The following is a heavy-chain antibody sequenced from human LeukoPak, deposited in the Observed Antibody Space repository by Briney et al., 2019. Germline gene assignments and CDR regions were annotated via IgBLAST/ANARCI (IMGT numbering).Heavy chain of an antibody. CDR3: ARGGSNVDY. J-gene: IGHJ4*02. CDR2: IYYSGST. V-gene: IGHV4-59*01. Sequence: PSETLSLTCTVSGGSTRSYYWSWIRQPPGKGLEWIGYIYYSGSTNYNPSLKSRVTISVDTSKNQFSLKLSSVTAADTAVYYCARGGSNVDYWGQGTLVTVSS. D-gene: IGHD1-14*01. CDR1: GGSTRSYY.